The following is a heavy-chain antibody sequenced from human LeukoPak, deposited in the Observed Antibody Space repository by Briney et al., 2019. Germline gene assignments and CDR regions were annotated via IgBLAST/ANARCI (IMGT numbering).Heavy chain of an antibody. Sequence: PGSSLRLSCAASGFTFRSYGMHWVRQAPGKGLEWVAVITYDTDNKYYADSVKGRFTISRDNSKNTLCLQMNSLKAEDTALYYCAKDMSGYCSSTSCYHGSDYWGQGTLVTVSS. CDR2: ITYDTDNK. CDR1: GFTFRSYG. CDR3: AKDMSGYCSSTSCYHGSDY. D-gene: IGHD2-2*01. J-gene: IGHJ4*02. V-gene: IGHV3-30*18.